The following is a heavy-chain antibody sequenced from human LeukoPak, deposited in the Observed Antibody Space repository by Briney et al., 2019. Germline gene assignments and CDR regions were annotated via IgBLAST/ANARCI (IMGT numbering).Heavy chain of an antibody. D-gene: IGHD7-27*01. CDR3: GKGSTLGY. CDR1: GYTFKNYG. Sequence: GASVKVSCKASGYTFKNYGVSWVRQAPGQGFEWMGWISASNGNTNYAQKFQGRVTMTTDTSTSTAYMELRSLSFDDTAVYYCGKGSTLGYWGQGTLVTVSS. V-gene: IGHV1-18*01. CDR2: ISASNGNT. J-gene: IGHJ4*02.